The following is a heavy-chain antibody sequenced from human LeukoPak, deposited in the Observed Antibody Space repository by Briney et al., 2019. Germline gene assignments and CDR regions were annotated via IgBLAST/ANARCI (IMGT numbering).Heavy chain of an antibody. Sequence: ASVKVSCKASGYTFTGYYMHWVRQAPGQGLEWMGWINPNSGGTNYAQKFQGWVTMTRDTSISTAYMELGRLRSDDTAVYYCARDRYGSGSYYNWFDPRGQGTLVTVSS. CDR2: INPNSGGT. J-gene: IGHJ5*02. CDR1: GYTFTGYY. CDR3: ARDRYGSGSYYNWFDP. D-gene: IGHD3-10*01. V-gene: IGHV1-2*04.